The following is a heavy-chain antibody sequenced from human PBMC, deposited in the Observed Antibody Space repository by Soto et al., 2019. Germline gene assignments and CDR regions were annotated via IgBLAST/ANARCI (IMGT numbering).Heavy chain of an antibody. CDR2: IYYSGST. J-gene: IGHJ5*02. CDR1: RGSMSSSSYY. V-gene: IGHV4-39*01. CDR3: ARLNSGSCWYDNWFDP. Sequence: VILCLTRTVSRGSMSSSSYYWVWIRQPPGQGLEWIGSIYYSGSTYYNPSLKSRVTISVDTSKNQFSLKLSSVTAADTAVYYCARLNSGSCWYDNWFDPWGQGNLVTVSS. D-gene: IGHD6-13*01.